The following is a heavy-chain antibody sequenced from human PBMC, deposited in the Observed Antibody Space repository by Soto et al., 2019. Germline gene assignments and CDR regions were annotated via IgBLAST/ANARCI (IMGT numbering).Heavy chain of an antibody. CDR2: IYYSGST. J-gene: IGHJ5*02. V-gene: IGHV4-39*01. D-gene: IGHD4-17*01. CDR1: GGSISSSSYY. CDR3: ARQPLRGHRRVPGWFDP. Sequence: QLQLQESGPGLVKPSETLSLTCTVSGGSISSSSYYWGWIRQPPGKGLEWIGSIYYSGSTYYNPSLKSRVTISVDTSKNQFSLKLSSVTAADTAVYYCARQPLRGHRRVPGWFDPWGQGTLVTVSS.